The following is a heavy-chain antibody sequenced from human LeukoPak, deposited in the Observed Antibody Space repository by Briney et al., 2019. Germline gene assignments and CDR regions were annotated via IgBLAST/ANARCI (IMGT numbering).Heavy chain of an antibody. Sequence: KPSETLSLTCAVYGGSFSGYYWSWIRQPPGKGLEWIGEINHSGSTNYNPSLKSRVTISVDTSKNQFSLKLSSVTAADTAVYYCARRRSGSSSSGRWFRPWGQGAPVTVSS. CDR1: GGSFSGYY. V-gene: IGHV4-34*01. J-gene: IGHJ5*02. CDR2: INHSGST. CDR3: ARRRSGSSSSGRWFRP. D-gene: IGHD6-6*01.